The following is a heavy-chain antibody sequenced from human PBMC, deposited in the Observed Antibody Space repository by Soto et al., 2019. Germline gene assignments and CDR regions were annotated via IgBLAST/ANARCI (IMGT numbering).Heavy chain of an antibody. CDR1: GLTVSGKKY. V-gene: IGHV3-9*01. CDR2: LNWRGGSI. Sequence: PGGSLRLSCVASGLTVSGKKYMAWVRQAPGKGPEWVASLNWRGGSIGYADSVKGRFTISRDNARRSLYLQMNSLRPEDTALYYCVKDMGASSYYGMDVWGPGTTVTVSS. D-gene: IGHD1-26*01. CDR3: VKDMGASSYYGMDV. J-gene: IGHJ6*02.